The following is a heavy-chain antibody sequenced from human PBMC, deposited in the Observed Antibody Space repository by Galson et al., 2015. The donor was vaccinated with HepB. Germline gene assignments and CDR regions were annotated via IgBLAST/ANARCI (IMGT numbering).Heavy chain of an antibody. CDR3: AKDGGWLVSRVDY. V-gene: IGHV3-30*02. Sequence: SLRLSCAASGFTFSTYGMHWVRQAPGKGLEWVAFIRYDGNNKYYADSVKGRFTISRDNSKNTLCLQMNSLRAEDTAVYYCAKDGGWLVSRVDYWGQGTLVTVSS. J-gene: IGHJ4*02. CDR1: GFTFSTYG. CDR2: IRYDGNNK. D-gene: IGHD6-19*01.